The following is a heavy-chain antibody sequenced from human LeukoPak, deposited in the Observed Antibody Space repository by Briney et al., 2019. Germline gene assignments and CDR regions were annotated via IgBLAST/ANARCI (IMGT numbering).Heavy chain of an antibody. CDR1: GYSISIAYY. CDR3: ARYDSRGSGSTQLEY. J-gene: IGHJ4*02. D-gene: IGHD3-3*01. V-gene: IGHV4-38-2*01. Sequence: SETLSLTCAVSGYSISIAYYWGWIRQPPGKGLEWIGRIFRGGSTSYNPSLKSRLTMSMDTSKNQFSLQLTSVTAADTAVYYCARYDSRGSGSTQLEYWGQGSLVTISS. CDR2: IFRGGST.